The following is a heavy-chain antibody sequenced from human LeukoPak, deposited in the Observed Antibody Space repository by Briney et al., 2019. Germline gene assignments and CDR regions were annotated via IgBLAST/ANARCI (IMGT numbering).Heavy chain of an antibody. D-gene: IGHD6-19*01. CDR3: ARNVGWYSHDS. Sequence: SETLSLTCTVSGDSLSSHYWSWIRQPPGKGLEWIGYIYGSGSTHYDPSLRSRVTISEDTSKNQFSLKLTSVTAADTAVYYCARNVGWYSHDSWGQGTLVTVTS. CDR1: GDSLSSHY. J-gene: IGHJ4*02. CDR2: IYGSGST. V-gene: IGHV4-59*08.